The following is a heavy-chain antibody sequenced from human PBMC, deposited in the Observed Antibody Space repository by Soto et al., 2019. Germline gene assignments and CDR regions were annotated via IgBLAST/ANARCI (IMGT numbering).Heavy chain of an antibody. CDR1: SGSISSSSSY. CDR3: ARHSNRNYGLYYFDN. J-gene: IGHJ4*02. CDR2: IYYSGNT. D-gene: IGHD4-4*01. V-gene: IGHV4-39*01. Sequence: PSETLSLTCTVSSGSISSSSSYWGWIRQPPGKGLEWIGSIYYSGNTYYNPSLKSRVTMSVDTSNNQFSLKMSSVTAADTAVYYCARHSNRNYGLYYFDNWGLGALFTVSS.